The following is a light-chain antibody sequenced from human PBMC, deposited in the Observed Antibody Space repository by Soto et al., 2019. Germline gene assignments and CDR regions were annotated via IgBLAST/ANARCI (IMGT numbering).Light chain of an antibody. V-gene: IGLV2-14*01. Sequence: QSVLTQPPSVSGSPGQSITISCTGSSSDVGGDNYVSWYQQHPGKAPKLMIYEVSNRPSGVSNRFSGSKSGNTASLTISGRQDEDEDDYYYSQYKYSSPRGVVFGGGTKVTVL. CDR3: SQYKYSSPRGVV. CDR1: SSDVGGDNY. J-gene: IGLJ2*01. CDR2: EVS.